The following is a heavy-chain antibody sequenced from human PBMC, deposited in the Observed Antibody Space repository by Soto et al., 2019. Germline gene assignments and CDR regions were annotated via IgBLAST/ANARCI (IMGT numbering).Heavy chain of an antibody. CDR2: IIPIFGTA. V-gene: IGHV1-69*01. Sequence: QVQLVQSGAEVKKPGSSVKVSCKASGGTFSSYSINWVRQAPGQGLEWMGEIIPIFGTANYAQKFQGGVTITADESTSKAYMEMSSQRSEDTAVYYCARDGGRHSGGIDYWGQGTLVTVSS. D-gene: IGHD1-26*01. J-gene: IGHJ4*02. CDR3: ARDGGRHSGGIDY. CDR1: GGTFSSYS.